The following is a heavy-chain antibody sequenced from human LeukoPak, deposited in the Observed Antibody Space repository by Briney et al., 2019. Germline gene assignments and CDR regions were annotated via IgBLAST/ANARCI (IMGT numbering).Heavy chain of an antibody. CDR3: ARDIVLTYGMDV. CDR1: GGSISSNY. Sequence: SGTLSLTCSVSGGSISSNYWNWIRQTPGKGLEWIGYIYYTGTTNYNPSLRSRVTISLDTSKNQFSLKLSSVTAADTAVYFCARDIVLTYGMDVWGRGTTVTVSS. D-gene: IGHD3-16*02. J-gene: IGHJ6*02. CDR2: IYYTGTT. V-gene: IGHV4-59*01.